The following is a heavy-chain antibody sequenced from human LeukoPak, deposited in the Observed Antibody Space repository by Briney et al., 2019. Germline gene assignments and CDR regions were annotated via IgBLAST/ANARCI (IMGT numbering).Heavy chain of an antibody. CDR3: VRGPRVGAAGFVYYHYMDV. Sequence: GGSLRLSCAASGFTFSSYWMSWVRQAPGKGLEWVANIKQDGSEKYYVDSVKGRFTISRDNSKNTPYLQMNSLRAEDTAVYYCVRGPRVGAAGFVYYHYMDVWGKGTTVTVSS. J-gene: IGHJ6*03. CDR1: GFTFSSYW. CDR2: IKQDGSEK. D-gene: IGHD1-26*01. V-gene: IGHV3-7*01.